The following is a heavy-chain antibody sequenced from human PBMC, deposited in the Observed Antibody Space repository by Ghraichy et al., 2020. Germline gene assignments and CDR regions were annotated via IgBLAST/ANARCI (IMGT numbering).Heavy chain of an antibody. CDR2: ISAYNGNT. D-gene: IGHD2-2*01. V-gene: IGHV1-18*01. CDR3: ARGAGYCSSTSCYSDAFDI. Sequence: ASVKVSCKASGYTFTSYGISWVRQAPGQGLEWMGWISAYNGNTNYAQKLQGRVTMTTDTSTSTAYMELRSLRSDDTAVYYCARGAGYCSSTSCYSDAFDIWGQGTMVTVSS. CDR1: GYTFTSYG. J-gene: IGHJ3*02.